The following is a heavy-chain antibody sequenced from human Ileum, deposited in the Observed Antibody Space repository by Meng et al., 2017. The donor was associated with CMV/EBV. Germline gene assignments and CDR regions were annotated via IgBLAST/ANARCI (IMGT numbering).Heavy chain of an antibody. V-gene: IGHV3-74*01. CDR2: INSDGSST. D-gene: IGHD5-18*01. CDR1: GFTFSSYW. J-gene: IGHJ4*02. CDR3: AKVRTTQLWLSGSSEMDY. Sequence: GESLKISCAASGFTFSSYWMHWVRQAPGKGLVWVSRINSDGSSTSYADSVKGRFTISRDNAKNTLYLQMNSLRAEDTAVYYCAKVRTTQLWLSGSSEMDYWGRGTLVTVSS.